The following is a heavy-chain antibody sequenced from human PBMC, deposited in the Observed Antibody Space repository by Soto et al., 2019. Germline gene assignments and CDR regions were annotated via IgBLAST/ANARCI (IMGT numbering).Heavy chain of an antibody. CDR1: GGTFSSYT. CDR2: IIPILGIA. J-gene: IGHJ4*02. D-gene: IGHD3-10*01. Sequence: GASVKVSCKASGGTFSSYTISWVRQAPGQGLEWMGRIIPILGIANYAQKFKGRVTITADKSTSTAYMELSSLRSEDTAVYYCASRFGELSYFDYWGQGTLVTVSS. CDR3: ASRFGELSYFDY. V-gene: IGHV1-69*02.